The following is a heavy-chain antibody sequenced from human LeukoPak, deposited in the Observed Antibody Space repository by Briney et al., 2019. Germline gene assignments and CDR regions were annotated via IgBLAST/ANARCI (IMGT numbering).Heavy chain of an antibody. Sequence: GGSLRLSCAAYEFTFDNYAMSWVRQAPGKGLEWVSVISGSGYYSYYTDSVKGRFTVSRDNSKTTLYLQMNSLRADDTAVYYCAKGGPTGSNYFAFWGQGTLVTVSS. CDR1: EFTFDNYA. V-gene: IGHV3-23*01. CDR2: ISGSGYYS. D-gene: IGHD1-26*01. CDR3: AKGGPTGSNYFAF. J-gene: IGHJ4*02.